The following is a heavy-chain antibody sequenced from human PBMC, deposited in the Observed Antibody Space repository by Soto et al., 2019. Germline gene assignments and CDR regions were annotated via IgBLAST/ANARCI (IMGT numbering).Heavy chain of an antibody. V-gene: IGHV1-69*06. CDR1: GGTFSSYA. CDR2: IIPIFGTA. Sequence: SVKVSCKASGGTFSSYAISWVRQAPVQGLEWMGGIIPIFGTANYAQKFQGRVTITADKSTSTAYMELSSLRSEDTAVYYCATPYGSGSYDYYYGMDVWGQGTTVTV. CDR3: ATPYGSGSYDYYYGMDV. D-gene: IGHD3-10*01. J-gene: IGHJ6*02.